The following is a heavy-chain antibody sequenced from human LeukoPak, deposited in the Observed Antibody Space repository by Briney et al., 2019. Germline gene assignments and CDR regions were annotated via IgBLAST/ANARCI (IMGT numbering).Heavy chain of an antibody. CDR3: ARARYSGYDRFDY. CDR1: GFTFSDYY. D-gene: IGHD5-12*01. CDR2: ISSSDSTI. J-gene: IGHJ4*02. Sequence: GGSLRLSCAASGFTFSDYYMSWIRQAPGKGLQWVSYISSSDSTIYYADSVKGRFTISRDNAKNSLYLQMNSLRAEDTAVYYCARARYSGYDRFDYWGQGTLVTVSS. V-gene: IGHV3-11*01.